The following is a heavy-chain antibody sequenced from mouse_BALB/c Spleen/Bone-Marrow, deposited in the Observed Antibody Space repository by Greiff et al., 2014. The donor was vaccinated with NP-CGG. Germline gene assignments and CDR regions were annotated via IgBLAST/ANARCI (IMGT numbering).Heavy chain of an antibody. CDR2: IWADGST. CDR3: ARITTATGAMDY. D-gene: IGHD1-2*01. Sequence: QVQLKESGPGLVAPSQNLSITCTVSGFSLTSYGVHWGRQPPGKGLEWLGVIWADGSTNYNSALMSRLSIRKDNSKSQVFLKMSSLQTDDTAMYYCARITTATGAMDYWGQGTSVTVSS. J-gene: IGHJ4*01. CDR1: GFSLTSYG. V-gene: IGHV2-9*02.